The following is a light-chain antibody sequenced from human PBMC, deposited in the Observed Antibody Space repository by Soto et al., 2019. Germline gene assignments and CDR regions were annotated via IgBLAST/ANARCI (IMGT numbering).Light chain of an antibody. CDR3: SSYTSSITPYV. V-gene: IGLV2-14*01. CDR2: AVS. Sequence: QSALTQPPSASGSPGQSVTISCTGTSSDVGGYNYVSWYQHHPGTVPKLIIYAVSNRPSGVSNRFSGSKSGDTASLTISRLQAEDEADYYCSSYTSSITPYVFGTGTKLTVL. CDR1: SSDVGGYNY. J-gene: IGLJ1*01.